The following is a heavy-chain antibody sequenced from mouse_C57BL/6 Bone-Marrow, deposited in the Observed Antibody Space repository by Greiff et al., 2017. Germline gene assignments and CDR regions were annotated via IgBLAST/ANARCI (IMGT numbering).Heavy chain of an antibody. CDR2: ISSGGSYT. J-gene: IGHJ2*01. D-gene: IGHD1-1*01. CDR3: ARHEPYCYVSSLYYFDY. Sequence: EVKLMESGGDLVKPGGSLTLSCAASGFTFSSYGMSWVRQTPDKRLEWVATISSGGSYTYYPDSVKGRFTISRDNAKNTLYLQMSSLKSEDTAMYYCARHEPYCYVSSLYYFDYWGQGTTLTVSS. V-gene: IGHV5-6*01. CDR1: GFTFSSYG.